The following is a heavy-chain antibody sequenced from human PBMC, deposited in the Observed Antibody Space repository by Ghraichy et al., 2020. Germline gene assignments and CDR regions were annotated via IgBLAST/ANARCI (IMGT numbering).Heavy chain of an antibody. CDR3: ARHGGVNGGFDL. J-gene: IGHJ2*01. Sequence: SETLSLTCTVSGGSISSSSYYWGWIRQPPGKGLEWIGSIYYSGRTYYNPSLKSRVTISVDTSKNQFSLKLSSVTAADTAVYYCARHGGVNGGFDLWGRGTLVTVSS. D-gene: IGHD3-16*01. V-gene: IGHV4-39*01. CDR1: GGSISSSSYY. CDR2: IYYSGRT.